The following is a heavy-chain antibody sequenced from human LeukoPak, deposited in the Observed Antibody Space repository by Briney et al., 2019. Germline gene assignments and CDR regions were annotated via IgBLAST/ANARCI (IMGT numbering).Heavy chain of an antibody. D-gene: IGHD2-21*01. CDR3: ASISAKLRSHFDY. V-gene: IGHV4-31*03. CDR1: GGSISSGGYY. CDR2: IYYSGST. J-gene: IGHJ4*02. Sequence: SETLSLTCTVSGGSISSGGYYWSWIRQHPGTGLEWIGYIYYSGSTYYNPSLKSRVTISVDTSKNQFSLKLSSVTAADTAVYYCASISAKLRSHFDYWGQGTLVTVSS.